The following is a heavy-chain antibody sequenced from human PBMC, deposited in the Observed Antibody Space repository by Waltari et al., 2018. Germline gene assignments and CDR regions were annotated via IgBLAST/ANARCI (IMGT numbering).Heavy chain of an antibody. V-gene: IGHV1-69*05. Sequence: QVHLVQSGAEVKKPGSSVKVSCKTSGDTFSRYAINWVRQAPGQGLEWMGGIIPIFGTNNYAQKCQGRGTITTDESTSTAYRELSSLRSEDTAVYYCARGPLSVAGSRGYLDYWGQGTLVTVSS. J-gene: IGHJ4*02. CDR1: GDTFSRYA. CDR3: ARGPLSVAGSRGYLDY. D-gene: IGHD6-19*01. CDR2: IIPIFGTN.